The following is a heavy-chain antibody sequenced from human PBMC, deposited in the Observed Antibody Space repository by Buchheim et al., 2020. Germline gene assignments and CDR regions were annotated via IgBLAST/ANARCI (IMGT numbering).Heavy chain of an antibody. CDR1: GGSFSGYY. J-gene: IGHJ5*02. Sequence: QVQLQQWGAGLLKPSETLSLTCAVYGGSFSGYYWSWIRQPPGKGLEWIGEINHSGSTNYNPSLKSRVTISVDTSKNQFSLKLSSVTAADTAVYYCARALTSSYRSYNWFDPWGQGTL. CDR3: ARALTSSYRSYNWFDP. CDR2: INHSGST. D-gene: IGHD2-2*01. V-gene: IGHV4-34*01.